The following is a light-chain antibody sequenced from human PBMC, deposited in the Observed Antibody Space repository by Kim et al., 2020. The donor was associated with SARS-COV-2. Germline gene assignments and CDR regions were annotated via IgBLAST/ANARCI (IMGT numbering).Light chain of an antibody. CDR2: GAS. V-gene: IGKV3-20*01. J-gene: IGKJ4*01. CDR3: QQYGYSLS. CDR1: QSVSSSY. Sequence: EIVLTQSPGTLSLSPGERATLSCRASQSVSSSYLAWYQLKPSQAPRLLIYGASSRATGIPDRFSGSGSGTDFTLTISRLEPEDFAVYYCQQYGYSLSFGGGTKVDIK.